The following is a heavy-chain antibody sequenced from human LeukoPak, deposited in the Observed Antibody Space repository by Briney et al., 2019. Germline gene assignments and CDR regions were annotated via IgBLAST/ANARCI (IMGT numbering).Heavy chain of an antibody. D-gene: IGHD3-22*01. V-gene: IGHV1-46*01. Sequence: GASVKVSCKASGYTFTSYYMHWVRQAPGQGLEWMGIINPSGGSTSYAQKFQGRVTMTRDMSTSTVYMELSSLRSEDTAVYYCARDPSNYYDSSGYYGYYFDYWGQGTLVTVSS. CDR2: INPSGGST. CDR1: GYTFTSYY. CDR3: ARDPSNYYDSSGYYGYYFDY. J-gene: IGHJ4*02.